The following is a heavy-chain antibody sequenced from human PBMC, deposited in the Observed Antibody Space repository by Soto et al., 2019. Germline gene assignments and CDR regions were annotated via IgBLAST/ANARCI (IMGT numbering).Heavy chain of an antibody. Sequence: QVQLQESGPGLVKPSQTLSLTCTVSGGSISSGGYYWSWIRQHPGKGLEWIGYIYYSGSTYYNPSLKSRVTISVDKSKNQFSLKLSSVTAADTAVYYCARDWVPYGEGGDYYYYGMDVWGQGTTVTVSS. CDR3: ARDWVPYGEGGDYYYYGMDV. J-gene: IGHJ6*02. V-gene: IGHV4-31*03. D-gene: IGHD4-17*01. CDR2: IYYSGST. CDR1: GGSISSGGYY.